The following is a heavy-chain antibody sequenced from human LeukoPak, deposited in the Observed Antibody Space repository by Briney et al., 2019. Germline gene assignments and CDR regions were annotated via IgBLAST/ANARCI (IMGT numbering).Heavy chain of an antibody. J-gene: IGHJ4*02. CDR2: IYHSGST. V-gene: IGHV4-38-2*02. Sequence: SETLSLTCTVSGYSISSGYYWGWIRQPPGKGLEWIGSIYHSGSTYDNPSLKSRVTISVDTSKNQFALKLSSVTAADTAVYYCARARSHAPIDYWGQGTLVTVSS. CDR3: ARARSHAPIDY. CDR1: GYSISSGYY. D-gene: IGHD3-16*01.